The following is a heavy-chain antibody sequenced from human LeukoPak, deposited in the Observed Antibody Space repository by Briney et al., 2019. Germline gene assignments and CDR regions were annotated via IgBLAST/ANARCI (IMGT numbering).Heavy chain of an antibody. CDR3: ARDRGIVVVPAAPAGYFDL. J-gene: IGHJ2*01. D-gene: IGHD2-2*01. V-gene: IGHV4-39*07. CDR1: GGSISSSSYY. CDR2: IYYSGST. Sequence: SETLSLTCTVSGGSISSSSYYWGWIRQPPGKGLEWIGSIYYSGSTYYNPSLKSRVTISVDTSKNQFSLKLSSVTAADTAVYYCARDRGIVVVPAAPAGYFDLWGRGTLVTVSS.